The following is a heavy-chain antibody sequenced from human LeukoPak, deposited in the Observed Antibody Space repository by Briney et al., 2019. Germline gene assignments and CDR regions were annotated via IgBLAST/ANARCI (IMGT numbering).Heavy chain of an antibody. CDR1: GFTFSSYA. CDR3: ARDGDYVWGSYRSYFDY. Sequence: GGSLRLSCAASGFTFSSYAMHWVRQAPGKGLEWVAVISYDGSNKYYADSVKDRFTISRDNSKNTLYLQMNSLRAEDTAVYYCARDGDYVWGSYRSYFDYWGQGTLVTVSS. V-gene: IGHV3-30*04. CDR2: ISYDGSNK. J-gene: IGHJ4*02. D-gene: IGHD3-16*02.